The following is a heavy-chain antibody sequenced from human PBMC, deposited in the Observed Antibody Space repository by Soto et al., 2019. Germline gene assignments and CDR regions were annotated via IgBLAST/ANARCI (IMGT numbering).Heavy chain of an antibody. CDR3: AKRDSGSGRSPPLINY. J-gene: IGHJ4*02. D-gene: IGHD3-10*01. Sequence: EVQLLESGGGLVQPGGSLRLSCAASGFTFSSYSMNWVRQAPGKGLEWVASVGGGGDNTFYADSVKGRFTISRDDSEYTLYLQMNSLRAEDTAVYCCAKRDSGSGRSPPLINYWGQGTLVTVSS. CDR1: GFTFSSYS. V-gene: IGHV3-23*01. CDR2: VGGGGDNT.